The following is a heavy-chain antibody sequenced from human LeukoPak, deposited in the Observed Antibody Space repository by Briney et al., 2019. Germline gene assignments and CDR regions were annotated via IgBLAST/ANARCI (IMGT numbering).Heavy chain of an antibody. CDR1: GYSFTSYW. Sequence: GESLKISCKGSGYSFTSYWIGWVRQMPGKGLEWMGIIYPGDSDTRYSPSFQGQVTISADKSISTAYLQWSSLKASDTAMYYCASTSSARSKYFDYWGQGTLVTVSS. J-gene: IGHJ4*02. CDR2: IYPGDSDT. D-gene: IGHD2-2*01. V-gene: IGHV5-51*01. CDR3: ASTSSARSKYFDY.